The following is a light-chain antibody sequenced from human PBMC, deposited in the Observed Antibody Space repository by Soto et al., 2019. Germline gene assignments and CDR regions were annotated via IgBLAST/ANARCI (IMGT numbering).Light chain of an antibody. CDR1: QSINTL. CDR3: QHYNSYPWT. V-gene: IGKV1-5*03. CDR2: QAS. Sequence: DIQMTQSPSTLSASVGDRVTITCRASQSINTLLAWYQQKPGKAPKLLIYQASILESGVPSRFSGSGSGTDFTLTVSSLQPDDFATYYCQHYNSYPWTFGRGTKVEIK. J-gene: IGKJ1*01.